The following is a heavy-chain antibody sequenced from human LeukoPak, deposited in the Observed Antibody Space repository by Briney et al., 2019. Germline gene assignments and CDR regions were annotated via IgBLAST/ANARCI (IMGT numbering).Heavy chain of an antibody. Sequence: PGGSLRLSCAASGFTFSSYWMSWVRQAPGKGLERVANIKQDGSEKYYVDSVKGRFTISRDNAKNSLYLQMNSLRAEDTAVYYCARRRGDLTCGGDCYSWWFDPWGQGTLVTVSS. J-gene: IGHJ5*02. CDR2: IKQDGSEK. CDR3: ARRRGDLTCGGDCYSWWFDP. CDR1: GFTFSSYW. D-gene: IGHD2-21*02. V-gene: IGHV3-7*01.